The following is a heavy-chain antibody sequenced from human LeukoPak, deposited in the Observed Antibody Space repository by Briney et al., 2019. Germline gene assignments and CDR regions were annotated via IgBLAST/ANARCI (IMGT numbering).Heavy chain of an antibody. J-gene: IGHJ1*01. CDR1: GFTFSSYA. CDR2: ISDSGGRT. V-gene: IGHV3-23*01. D-gene: IGHD3-22*01. Sequence: PGGSLRLSCAASGFTFSSYAMSWVRQAPGKGLKWVSSISDSGGRTFYADSKKGPFTISRDNSKNTLFLLMNTLRADDTSVYYCAKDPYYYDGSGYYYDYFHNWGQGTLVTVSS. CDR3: AKDPYYYDGSGYYYDYFHN.